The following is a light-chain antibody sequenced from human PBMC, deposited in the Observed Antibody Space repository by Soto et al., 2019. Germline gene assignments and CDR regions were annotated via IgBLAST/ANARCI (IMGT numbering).Light chain of an antibody. Sequence: DIQMTQSPSAMSASVGDRVTITCRASQGIDNYLAWFQQKPGKVPQRLIYAASTLQSGVPSRFSGSGSGTEFTLTISSLQPEDFATYYCLQHRSYPLTFGGGTTVEIK. V-gene: IGKV1-17*03. CDR2: AAS. CDR1: QGIDNY. J-gene: IGKJ4*01. CDR3: LQHRSYPLT.